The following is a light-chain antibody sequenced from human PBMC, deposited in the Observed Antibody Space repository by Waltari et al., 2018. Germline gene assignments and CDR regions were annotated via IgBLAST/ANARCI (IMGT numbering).Light chain of an antibody. Sequence: EIVMTQSPATLSVSPGERATLSCRASQSVSSTLAWYQQTPGQAPRLPIYGASTRATGIPARFRGIGSGTEFTRTISSLQSEDSAVYYCQQYNNWLPHTFGGGTKGEIK. J-gene: IGKJ4*02. V-gene: IGKV3-15*01. CDR2: GAS. CDR1: QSVSST. CDR3: QQYNNWLPHT.